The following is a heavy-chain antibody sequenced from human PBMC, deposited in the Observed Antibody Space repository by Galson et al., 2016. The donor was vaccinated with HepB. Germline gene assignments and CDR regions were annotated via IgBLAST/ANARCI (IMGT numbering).Heavy chain of an antibody. CDR2: ISNDGINK. J-gene: IGHJ6*02. CDR3: ARDIIGYCSGGSCYYYHYGMDV. V-gene: IGHV3-30-3*01. Sequence: SLRLSCAASGFTFSSYAMHWVRQAPGKGLEWVAVISNDGINKYYADSVKGRFTISRDNSKNTLYLQMNSLRPEDTAVYYCARDIIGYCSGGSCYYYHYGMDVWGQGTTVTGSS. D-gene: IGHD2-15*01. CDR1: GFTFSSYA.